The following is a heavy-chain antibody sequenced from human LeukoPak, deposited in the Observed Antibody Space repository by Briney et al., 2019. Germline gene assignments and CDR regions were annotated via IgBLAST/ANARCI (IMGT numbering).Heavy chain of an antibody. V-gene: IGHV3-48*04. J-gene: IGHJ5*02. CDR3: ARDPPNA. CDR1: GFTFSSYA. D-gene: IGHD2-8*01. Sequence: PGGSLRLSCPVSGFTFSSYAMSWVRQAPGRGLEWVSYISSSSTSTNYADSVKGRFTISRDNAKNSLYLQMNSLRAEDTAVYYCARDPPNAWGQGTLVTVSS. CDR2: ISSSSTST.